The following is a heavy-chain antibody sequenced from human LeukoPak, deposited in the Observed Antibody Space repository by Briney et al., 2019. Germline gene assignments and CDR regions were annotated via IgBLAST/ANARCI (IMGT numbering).Heavy chain of an antibody. CDR3: ARGASTHNNWFDP. Sequence: GGSLRLSCAASGFTFSSYSMNWVRQAPGKRLEWVSSISSSSSYIYYADSVKGRFTISRDNAKNSLYLQMNSLRAEDTAVYYCARGASTHNNWFDPWGQGTLVTVSS. CDR2: ISSSSSYI. V-gene: IGHV3-21*01. CDR1: GFTFSSYS. J-gene: IGHJ5*02. D-gene: IGHD3-16*01.